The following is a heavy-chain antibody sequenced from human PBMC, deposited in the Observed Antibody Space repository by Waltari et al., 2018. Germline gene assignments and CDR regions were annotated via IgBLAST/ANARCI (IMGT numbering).Heavy chain of an antibody. J-gene: IGHJ4*02. Sequence: QVQLVQSGGGLVQPGTSLRLSCTPAGFPFSRWGMHWVRQAPGKGLEWVAVLGHDGKTDHYADSVRGRFTFSRDNSRNTMYLQMNSLRAEDTAVYYCVRDLGVGSYGDYWGQGSVVTVSS. CDR2: LGHDGKTD. CDR1: GFPFSRWG. CDR3: VRDLGVGSYGDY. V-gene: IGHV3-33*01. D-gene: IGHD3-10*01.